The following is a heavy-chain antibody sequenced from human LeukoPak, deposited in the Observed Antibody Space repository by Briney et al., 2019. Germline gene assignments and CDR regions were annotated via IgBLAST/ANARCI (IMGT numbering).Heavy chain of an antibody. Sequence: GGSLRLSCAASGFTFSSYAMHWVRQAPGKGLEWAAVISYDGSNKYYADSVKGRFTISRDNSKNTLYLQMNSLRAEDTAVYYCARDRISYDFWSGYPDYWGQGTLVTVSS. J-gene: IGHJ4*02. V-gene: IGHV3-30-3*01. CDR3: ARDRISYDFWSGYPDY. CDR1: GFTFSSYA. CDR2: ISYDGSNK. D-gene: IGHD3-3*01.